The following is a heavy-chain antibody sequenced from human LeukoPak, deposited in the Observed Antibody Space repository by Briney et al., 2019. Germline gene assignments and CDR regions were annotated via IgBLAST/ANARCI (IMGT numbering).Heavy chain of an antibody. CDR1: GFTFSSYS. Sequence: GGSLRLSCAASGFTFSSYSMNWVRQAPGKGLEWVGRIKSKTDGGTTDYAAPVKGRFTISRDDSKNTLYLQMNSLKTEDTAVYYCTTDRVVITKYSNFDYWGQGTLVTVSS. CDR2: IKSKTDGGTT. CDR3: TTDRVVITKYSNFDY. J-gene: IGHJ4*02. D-gene: IGHD3-22*01. V-gene: IGHV3-15*01.